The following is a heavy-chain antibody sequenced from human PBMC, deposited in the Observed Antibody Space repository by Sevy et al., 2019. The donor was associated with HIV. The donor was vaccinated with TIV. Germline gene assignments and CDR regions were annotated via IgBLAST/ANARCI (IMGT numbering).Heavy chain of an antibody. V-gene: IGHV4-59*08. D-gene: IGHD3-16*01. Sequence: SETLSLTCTVSNDSISNSYWSWIRQSPDMRLEYIGYVYYTGTTDYNPSLRSRVTISVDTSKNQFSLKLNSVTAADTAVYYCARRRSSYGYSYYYYMDVWGKGTTVTVSS. CDR3: ARRRSSYGYSYYYYMDV. CDR2: VYYTGTT. CDR1: NDSISNSY. J-gene: IGHJ6*03.